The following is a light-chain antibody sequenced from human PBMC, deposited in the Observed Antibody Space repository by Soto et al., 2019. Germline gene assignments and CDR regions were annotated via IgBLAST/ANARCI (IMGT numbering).Light chain of an antibody. CDR2: DIS. CDR3: QQYGSLIT. CDR1: QTVSRN. Sequence: EVAMTQSPATLSVSPGERATLSCRASQTVSRNLAWYQQRPGQAPRLLIYDISNRAAGIPDRFSGSGSGTDFTLTITRLEPEDFAVYYCQQYGSLITFGQGTRLEIK. J-gene: IGKJ5*01. V-gene: IGKV3-20*01.